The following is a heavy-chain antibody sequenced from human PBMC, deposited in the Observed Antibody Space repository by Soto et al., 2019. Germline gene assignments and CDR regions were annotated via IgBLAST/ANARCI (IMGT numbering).Heavy chain of an antibody. CDR2: ISYDGSNK. J-gene: IGHJ6*02. D-gene: IGHD3-3*01. CDR1: GFTFDNYA. Sequence: GGSLRLSCAASGFTFDNYAVHLVRQAPGKGLEWVAVISYDGSNKYYADSVKGRFTISRDNSKNTLYLQMNSLRAEDTAVYYCARGYYDFWSGYSPFDYYYYGMDVWGQGTTVTVSS. V-gene: IGHV3-30-3*01. CDR3: ARGYYDFWSGYSPFDYYYYGMDV.